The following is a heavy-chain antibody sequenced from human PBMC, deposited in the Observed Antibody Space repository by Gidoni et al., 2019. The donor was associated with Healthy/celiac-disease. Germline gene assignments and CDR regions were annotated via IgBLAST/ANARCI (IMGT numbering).Heavy chain of an antibody. V-gene: IGHV3-53*02. J-gene: IGHJ4*02. CDR3: ARGGWIQLWSPFDY. CDR2: IYSGGST. CDR1: GFTVRSNY. Sequence: EVQLVATGGGLILPGGSVGLSCSASGFTVRSNYMSWVRQAPGKGLEWLAIIYSGGSTYYADSVKGRFTISRDNSKNTLYLQINSLRAEDTAVYYCARGGWIQLWSPFDYWGQGTLVTVSS. D-gene: IGHD5-18*01.